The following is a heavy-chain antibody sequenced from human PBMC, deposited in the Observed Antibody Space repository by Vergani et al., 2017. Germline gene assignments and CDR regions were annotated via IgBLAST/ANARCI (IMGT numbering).Heavy chain of an antibody. CDR2: IYPADSDT. V-gene: IGHV5-51*01. D-gene: IGHD1-1*01. Sequence: EVELVQSGPDMRKPGESLKISCKGSEYSFGNYWIVWVRQMPGKGLEWMGIIYPADSDTRYSPSFQGQVTISADKSIRTAFRPWDSLKASDTALYYCARHTTYTDSWGQGTLVTVSS. CDR1: EYSFGNYW. CDR3: ARHTTYTDS. J-gene: IGHJ4*02.